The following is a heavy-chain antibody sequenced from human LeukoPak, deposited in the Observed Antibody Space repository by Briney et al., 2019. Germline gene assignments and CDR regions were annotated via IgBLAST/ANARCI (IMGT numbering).Heavy chain of an antibody. CDR1: GFTFSSYA. V-gene: IGHV3-30*04. CDR3: ARDHSGLEGLPPDY. J-gene: IGHJ4*02. CDR2: ISYDGSNK. D-gene: IGHD5-12*01. Sequence: PGRSLRLSCAASGFTFSSYAMHWVRQAPGKGLEWVAVISYDGSNKYYADSVKGRFTISRDNSKNTLYLQTNSLRAEDTAVYYCARDHSGLEGLPPDYWGQGTLVTVSS.